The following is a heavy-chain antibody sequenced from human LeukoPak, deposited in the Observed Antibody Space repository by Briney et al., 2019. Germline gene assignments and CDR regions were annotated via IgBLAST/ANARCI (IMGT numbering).Heavy chain of an antibody. J-gene: IGHJ5*02. CDR1: GFTFSSYA. Sequence: GGSLRLSCAASGFTFSSYAMSWVRQAPGKGLEWVSAISGSSSSTYYADSVKGRFTISRDNSKNTLYLQINSLRAEDTAVYYCAKLRGRAVAGTDWFDPWGQGTLVTVSS. D-gene: IGHD6-19*01. V-gene: IGHV3-23*01. CDR2: ISGSSSST. CDR3: AKLRGRAVAGTDWFDP.